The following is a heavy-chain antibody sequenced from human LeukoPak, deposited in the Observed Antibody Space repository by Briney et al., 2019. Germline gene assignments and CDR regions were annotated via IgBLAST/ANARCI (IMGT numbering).Heavy chain of an antibody. D-gene: IGHD3-3*01. CDR3: ARNPRSGYFPHYHYYGMDV. Sequence: SETLSLTCTVSGGSISSYYWSWIRQPPGKGLEWIGYIYYSGSTNYNPSLKSRVTISVGTSKNQLSLKLSSVTAADTAVYYCARNPRSGYFPHYHYYGMDVWGQGTTVTVSS. V-gene: IGHV4-59*01. CDR2: IYYSGST. CDR1: GGSISSYY. J-gene: IGHJ6*02.